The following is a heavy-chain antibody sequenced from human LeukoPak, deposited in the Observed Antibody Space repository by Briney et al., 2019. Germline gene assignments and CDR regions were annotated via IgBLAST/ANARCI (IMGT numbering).Heavy chain of an antibody. CDR1: GVTFSRYS. Sequence: GGSLRLSCAASGVTFSRYSMNCVRQAPGKGLEWVSYISSSSRTKYYADSVKGRFTISRDNAKNSLYLQMSSLRDEDMAVYYCARAEVGDDHPGDYWGQGTLVTVSS. CDR2: ISSSSRTK. J-gene: IGHJ4*02. V-gene: IGHV3-48*02. D-gene: IGHD4-17*01. CDR3: ARAEVGDDHPGDY.